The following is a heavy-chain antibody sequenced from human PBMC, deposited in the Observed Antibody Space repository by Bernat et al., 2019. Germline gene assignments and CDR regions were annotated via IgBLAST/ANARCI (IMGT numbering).Heavy chain of an antibody. CDR3: ARDEGTMVRGVIITSYDGMDV. D-gene: IGHD3-10*01. Sequence: EVQLVESGGGLVQPGGSLRLSCAASGFTFSSYSMNWVRQAPGKGLEWVSYIISSSSTIYYADSVKGRFTISRDNAKNSLYLQMNSLRAEDTAVYYCARDEGTMVRGVIITSYDGMDVWGQGTTVTVSS. V-gene: IGHV3-48*01. J-gene: IGHJ6*02. CDR1: GFTFSSYS. CDR2: IISSSSTI.